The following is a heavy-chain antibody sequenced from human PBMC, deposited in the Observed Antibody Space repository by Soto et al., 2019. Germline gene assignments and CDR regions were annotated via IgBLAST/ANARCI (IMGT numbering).Heavy chain of an antibody. D-gene: IGHD6-19*01. CDR1: GGTFSTYA. J-gene: IGHJ4*02. V-gene: IGHV1-69*01. Sequence: QVQLEQSGGEVKQPGSSVRVSCKTSGGTFSTYAINWVRQAPGQGLEWMGAIIRLFGTADYSQKFQGRATTTADESTSTAYMVLSSPRFDDTAVYFCARPKSTYSSGYYDFDFWGQGTLVTVS. CDR3: ARPKSTYSSGYYDFDF. CDR2: IIRLFGTA.